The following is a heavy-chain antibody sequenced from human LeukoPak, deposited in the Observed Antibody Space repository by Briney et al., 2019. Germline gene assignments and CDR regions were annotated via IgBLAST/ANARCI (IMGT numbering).Heavy chain of an antibody. J-gene: IGHJ5*02. V-gene: IGHV4-34*01. CDR2: INHSGST. CDR3: ARFYGSGSVNWFDP. CDR1: GGSFSGYY. Sequence: SETLSLTCAVYGGSFSGYYWSWIRQPPGKGLEWIGEINHSGSTNYNPSLKSRVTISVDTSKNQFSLKMSSVTDADTDVYYCARFYGSGSVNWFDPWGQGTLVTVSS. D-gene: IGHD3-10*01.